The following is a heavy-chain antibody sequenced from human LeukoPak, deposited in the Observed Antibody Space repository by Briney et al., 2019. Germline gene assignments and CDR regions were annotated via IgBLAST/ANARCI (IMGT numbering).Heavy chain of an antibody. Sequence: GGCLRLSCAASGFTFSSYGMHWVRQAPGEGLEWVAVIWYEGSNKYYAHCVKGRFTISRDNSKDTLYLQMNSLRAEDTAVYYCAKDQVGSGSHEYYFDYWGQGTLVTVSS. CDR2: IWYEGSNK. V-gene: IGHV3-33*06. D-gene: IGHD1-26*01. J-gene: IGHJ4*02. CDR1: GFTFSSYG. CDR3: AKDQVGSGSHEYYFDY.